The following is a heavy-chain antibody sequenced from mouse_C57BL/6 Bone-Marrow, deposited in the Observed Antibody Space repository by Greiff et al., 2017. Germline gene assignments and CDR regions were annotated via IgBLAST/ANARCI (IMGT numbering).Heavy chain of an antibody. CDR1: GYTFTSYW. V-gene: IGHV1-69*01. Sequence: QVQLQQPGAELVMPGASVKLSCKASGYTFTSYWMHWVKQRPGQGLEWIGEIDPSDSYTNYNQKFKGKSTFTVDKSSSTAYMQISSLTSDDSAVYYGARSTMITLYYFDYWGQGTTLTVSS. CDR2: IDPSDSYT. D-gene: IGHD2-4*01. CDR3: ARSTMITLYYFDY. J-gene: IGHJ2*01.